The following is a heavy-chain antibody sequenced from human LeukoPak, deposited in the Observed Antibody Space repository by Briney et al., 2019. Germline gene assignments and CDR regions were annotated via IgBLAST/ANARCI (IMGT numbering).Heavy chain of an antibody. CDR2: ISSSSSYI. Sequence: KPGGSLRLSCAASGFTFSSYSMNWVRQAPGKGLEWVSSISSSSSYIYYAGSVKGRFTISRDNAKNSLYLQMNSLRAEDTAVYYCAREEGGYFDYWGQGTLVTVSS. D-gene: IGHD3-16*01. V-gene: IGHV3-21*01. CDR3: AREEGGYFDY. J-gene: IGHJ4*02. CDR1: GFTFSSYS.